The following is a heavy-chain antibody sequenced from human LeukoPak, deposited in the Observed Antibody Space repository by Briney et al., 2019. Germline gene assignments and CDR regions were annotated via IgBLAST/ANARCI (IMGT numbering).Heavy chain of an antibody. CDR1: GFTVSSSY. CDR3: ARGKGYDFWSGYYAPNLVYYFDY. CDR2: IYSDGST. V-gene: IGHV3-66*01. J-gene: IGHJ4*02. D-gene: IGHD3-3*01. Sequence: PGGSLRLSCAASGFTVSSSYMSWVRQAPGKGLEWVSVIYSDGSTYYADSVKGRFTISRDNSKNTLYLQMGSLRAEDMAVYYCARGKGYDFWSGYYAPNLVYYFDYWGQGTLVTVSS.